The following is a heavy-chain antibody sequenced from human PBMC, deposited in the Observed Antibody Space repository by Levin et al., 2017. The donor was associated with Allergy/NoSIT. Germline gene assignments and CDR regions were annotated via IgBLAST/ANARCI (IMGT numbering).Heavy chain of an antibody. CDR2: MNPNSGNT. Sequence: GESLKISCKASGYTFTSYDINWVRQATGQGLEWMGWMNPNSGNTGYAQKFQGRVTMTRNTSISTAYMELSSLRSEDTAVYYCARGLFAARPGIGWYFDLWGRGTLVTVSS. D-gene: IGHD6-6*01. CDR3: ARGLFAARPGIGWYFDL. V-gene: IGHV1-8*01. J-gene: IGHJ2*01. CDR1: GYTFTSYD.